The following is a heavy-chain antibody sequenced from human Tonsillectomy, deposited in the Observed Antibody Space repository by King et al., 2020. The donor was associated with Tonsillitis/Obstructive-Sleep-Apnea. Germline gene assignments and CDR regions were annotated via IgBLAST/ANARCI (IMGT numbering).Heavy chain of an antibody. V-gene: IGHV4-39*01. CDR2: IYYSGIN. CDR1: GDSISSSLYY. Sequence: LQLQESGPGLVKPSETLSLTCTVSGDSISSSLYYWGWIRQSPGKGLEWIATIYYSGINYYNPSLKSRVTISVATSKNQFSLNLWSVTAADSAVYYCGRHARDCSGVDYFSYIDVWGRGTMVTVSS. D-gene: IGHD2-21*02. CDR3: GRHARDCSGVDYFSYIDV. J-gene: IGHJ6*03.